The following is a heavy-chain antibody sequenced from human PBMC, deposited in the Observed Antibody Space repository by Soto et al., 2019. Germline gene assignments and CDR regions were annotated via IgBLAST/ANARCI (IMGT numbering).Heavy chain of an antibody. CDR3: ARANYGSGSYLTY. J-gene: IGHJ4*02. CDR1: GTSISSGGYY. D-gene: IGHD3-10*01. Sequence: QVQLQESGSGLVKASQTLSLTCTLSGTSISSGGYYWSWIRQHPGKGLEWIGYIYYSGSTSYNPSLTSRTTISIDMSKNQFSLRLSSVTAADTAVYYCARANYGSGSYLTYWGRGTLVTVSS. CDR2: IYYSGST. V-gene: IGHV4-31*03.